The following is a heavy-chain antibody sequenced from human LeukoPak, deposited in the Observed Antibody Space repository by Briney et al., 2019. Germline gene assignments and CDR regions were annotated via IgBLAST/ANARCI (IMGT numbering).Heavy chain of an antibody. CDR1: GGSISSYY. CDR3: ARLGDYCGGDCYSGATTDYGMDV. CDR2: IYYSGST. V-gene: IGHV4-59*08. D-gene: IGHD2-21*02. Sequence: SETLSLTCTVSGGSISSYYWSWIRQPPGKGLEWIGYIYYSGSTNYNPSLKSRVTISVDTSKNQFSLKLSSVTAADTAVYYCARLGDYCGGDCYSGATTDYGMDVWGQGTTVTVSS. J-gene: IGHJ6*02.